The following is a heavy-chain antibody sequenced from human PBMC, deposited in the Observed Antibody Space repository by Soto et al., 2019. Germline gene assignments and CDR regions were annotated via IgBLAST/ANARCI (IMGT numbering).Heavy chain of an antibody. CDR3: ARDLRFGVVFDY. D-gene: IGHD3-3*01. CDR1: GYTFTSYG. Sequence: ASVKVSCKASGYTFTSYGISWVRQAPGQGLEWMGWISAYNGNTNYAQKLQGRVSMTTDTSTSTAYMELRSLRSDDTAVYYCARDLRFGVVFDYWGQGALVTVSS. V-gene: IGHV1-18*01. CDR2: ISAYNGNT. J-gene: IGHJ4*02.